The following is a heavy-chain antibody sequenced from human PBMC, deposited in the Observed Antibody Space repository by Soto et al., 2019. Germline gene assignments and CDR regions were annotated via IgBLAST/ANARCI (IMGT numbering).Heavy chain of an antibody. D-gene: IGHD6-19*01. CDR2: IYYSGTT. CDR3: ASVSDSSGWYEGPFDP. J-gene: IGHJ5*02. V-gene: IGHV4-59*11. CDR1: GVSIRSHY. Sequence: QVQLQESGPGLVKPSETLSLTCTVSGVSIRSHYWSWLRQPPGKGLEWIGYIYYSGTTDYNPSLKSRITLSDDTPKNQFALNLSSVTAADTAIYYGASVSDSSGWYEGPFDPWGQGTLVTVSS.